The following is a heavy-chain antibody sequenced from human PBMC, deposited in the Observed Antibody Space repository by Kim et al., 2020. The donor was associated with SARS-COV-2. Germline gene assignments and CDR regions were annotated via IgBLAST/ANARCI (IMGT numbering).Heavy chain of an antibody. CDR2: FDPEDGET. V-gene: IGHV1-24*01. Sequence: ASVKVSCKVSGYTLTELSMHWVRQAPGKGLEWMGGFDPEDGETIYAQKFQGRVTMTEDTSTDTAYMELSSLRSEDTAVYYCATHTRALLLRRDNWFDPWGQGTLVTVSS. CDR3: ATHTRALLLRRDNWFDP. J-gene: IGHJ5*02. D-gene: IGHD3-22*01. CDR1: GYTLTELS.